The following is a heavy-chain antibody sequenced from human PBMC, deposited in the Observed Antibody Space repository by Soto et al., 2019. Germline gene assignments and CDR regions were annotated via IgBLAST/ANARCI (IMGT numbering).Heavy chain of an antibody. J-gene: IGHJ5*02. CDR1: GFTFSSYA. V-gene: IGHV3-30-3*01. CDR2: ISYDGSNK. Sequence: PGGSLRLSCAASGFTFSSYAMHWVRQAPGKGLEWVAVISYDGSNKYYADSVKGRFTISRDNSKNTLYLQMNSLRAEDTAVYYCARDPENSARPGNYWFDPWGQGTLVTVSS. D-gene: IGHD6-6*01. CDR3: ARDPENSARPGNYWFDP.